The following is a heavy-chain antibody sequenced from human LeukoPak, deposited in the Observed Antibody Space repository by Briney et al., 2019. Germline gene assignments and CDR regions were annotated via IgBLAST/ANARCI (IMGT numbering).Heavy chain of an antibody. D-gene: IGHD3-16*02. CDR2: VYPDDSDT. J-gene: IGHJ4*02. Sequence: GESLKISCQVSGDRFTSYWIAWVRQKSGQGLEWMGIVYPDDSDTRYSPSFHGQVTMSVDRSTNTAYLQWNSLKASDTATYFCARHAYDYVWGSYLQLEYWGQGTLVTVSS. V-gene: IGHV5-51*01. CDR3: ARHAYDYVWGSYLQLEY. CDR1: GDRFTSYW.